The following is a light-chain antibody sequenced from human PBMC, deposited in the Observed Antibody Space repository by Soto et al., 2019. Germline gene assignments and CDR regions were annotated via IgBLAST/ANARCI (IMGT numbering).Light chain of an antibody. CDR3: QPYGSSPRT. CDR2: GAS. V-gene: IGKV3-20*01. CDR1: HSVSSSY. Sequence: IVLTQSPGTLSLSPGEIATLSCRASHSVSSSYLAWYQQNPVQAPRLLIYGASSRATGIPDRFRGSGSGTDFPLTISRLEPEDFAVYYCQPYGSSPRTFGQGTKVDIK. J-gene: IGKJ1*01.